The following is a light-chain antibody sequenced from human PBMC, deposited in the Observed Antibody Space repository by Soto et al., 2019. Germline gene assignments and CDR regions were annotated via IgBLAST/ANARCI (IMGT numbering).Light chain of an antibody. CDR1: QSVSSSH. J-gene: IGKJ5*01. CDR3: QQYGYTPIT. V-gene: IGKV3-20*01. CDR2: AAS. Sequence: EMGCAQSPGTLSWSAGERATVSCGASQSVSSSHLAWYQHKPGQAPRLLIYAASSRATGSPDRFSGGGSGTDFTLTITRPEPEDFPVYYCQQYGYTPITFGQGTRLEIK.